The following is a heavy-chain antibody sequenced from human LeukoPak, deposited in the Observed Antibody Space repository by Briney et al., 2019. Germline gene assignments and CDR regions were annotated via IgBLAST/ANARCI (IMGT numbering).Heavy chain of an antibody. J-gene: IGHJ6*02. CDR2: INPNSGGT. CDR1: GYTFTGYY. Sequence: GASVKLSCKASGYTFTGYYMHWVRQAPGQGLEWKGWINPNSGGTNYAQKFQGRVTMTRDTSNSTAYMELSRLRSDDTAVYYCARDAHDFWSGYRGMDVWGQGTTVTVSS. D-gene: IGHD3-3*01. V-gene: IGHV1-2*02. CDR3: ARDAHDFWSGYRGMDV.